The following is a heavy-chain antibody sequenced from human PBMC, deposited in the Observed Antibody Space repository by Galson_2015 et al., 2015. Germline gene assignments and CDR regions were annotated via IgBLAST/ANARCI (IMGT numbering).Heavy chain of an antibody. D-gene: IGHD2-15*01. V-gene: IGHV3-23*01. CDR3: ARRGAGNVQWGFFDF. J-gene: IGHJ4*01. CDR2: ISGSGDAT. Sequence: SLRLSCAASGFTFTNYAMNWVRQAPGKGLEWVSSISGSGDATYYADSVKGRFTNSSDSSKNTLYLQMNNLRVEDTARYYCARRGAGNVQWGFFDFWGHGTLLTVSS. CDR1: GFTFTNYA.